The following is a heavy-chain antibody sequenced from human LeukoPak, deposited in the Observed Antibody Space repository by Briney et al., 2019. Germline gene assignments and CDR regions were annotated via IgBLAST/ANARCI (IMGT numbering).Heavy chain of an antibody. J-gene: IGHJ5*02. V-gene: IGHV3-23*01. Sequence: GGSLRLSCAASGFTFSDYYMSWIRQAPGKGLEWVSAISGSGGSTYYADSVKGRFTISRDNSKNTLYLQTNSLRAEDTAVYYCAKDISRHFYTWGQGTLVTVSS. CDR2: ISGSGGST. CDR3: AKDISRHFYT. CDR1: GFTFSDYY.